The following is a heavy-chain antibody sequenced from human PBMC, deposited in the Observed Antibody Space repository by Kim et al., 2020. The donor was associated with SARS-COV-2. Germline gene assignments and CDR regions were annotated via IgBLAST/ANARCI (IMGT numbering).Heavy chain of an antibody. Sequence: NPSLKSRVTISVDKSKNQFSLKLSAVTAADTAVYYCARDLVAATLRWVDPWGQGTLVTVSS. J-gene: IGHJ5*02. D-gene: IGHD2-15*01. V-gene: IGHV4-4*02. CDR3: ARDLVAATLRWVDP.